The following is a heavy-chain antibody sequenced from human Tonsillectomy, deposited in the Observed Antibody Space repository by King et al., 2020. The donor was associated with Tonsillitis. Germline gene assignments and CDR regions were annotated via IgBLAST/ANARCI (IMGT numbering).Heavy chain of an antibody. CDR2: INAGNGHT. CDR1: GYTFTTSA. CDR3: AKDTWTSLYNWFDP. V-gene: IGHV1-3*01. Sequence: QLVQSGAEMKKPGASVKVSCKASGYTFTTSAIHWGRQAPGQRLEWMGYINAGNGHTRYSHKFQCRVTISRDTSARTAYMELTNLRYEDTAVYYCAKDTWTSLYNWFDPWGQGTLVTVSS. J-gene: IGHJ5*02. D-gene: IGHD3/OR15-3a*01.